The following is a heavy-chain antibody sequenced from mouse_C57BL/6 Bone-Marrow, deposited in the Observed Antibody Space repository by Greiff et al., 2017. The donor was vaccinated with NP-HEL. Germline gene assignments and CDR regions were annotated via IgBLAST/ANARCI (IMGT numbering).Heavy chain of an antibody. Sequence: QVQLKESGAELVRPGASVTLSCKASGYTFTDYEMHWVKQTPVHGLEWIGAIDPETGGTAYNQKFKGKAILTADKSSSTAYMELRSLTSEDSAVYYCPVSDFDYWGQGTTLTVSS. V-gene: IGHV1-15*01. J-gene: IGHJ2*01. CDR3: PVSDFDY. D-gene: IGHD6-2*01. CDR2: IDPETGGT. CDR1: GYTFTDYE.